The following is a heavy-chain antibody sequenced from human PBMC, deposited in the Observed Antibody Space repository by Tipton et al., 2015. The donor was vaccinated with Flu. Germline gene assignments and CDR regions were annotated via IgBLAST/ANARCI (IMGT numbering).Heavy chain of an antibody. D-gene: IGHD3-3*01. J-gene: IGHJ6*04. CDR2: ISSSSSTI. Sequence: GSLRLSCAASGFTFSSYSMNWVRQAPGKGLEWVSYISSSSSTIYYADSVKGRFTISRDNAKNSLYLQMNSLRAEDTAVYYCARFDTDFWSGYSFMDVWGKGTTVTVSS. CDR1: GFTFSSYS. V-gene: IGHV3-48*04. CDR3: ARFDTDFWSGYSFMDV.